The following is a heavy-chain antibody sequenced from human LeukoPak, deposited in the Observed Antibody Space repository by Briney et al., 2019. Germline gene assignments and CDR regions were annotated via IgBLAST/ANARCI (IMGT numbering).Heavy chain of an antibody. V-gene: IGHV3-74*01. J-gene: IGHJ4*02. Sequence: GGSLRLSCAASGFDFSSNWMHWVRHAPGQGLVWVSHIKGDGISTNYADSVKGRFTISRDIAKNTLYLQMNSLRAEDTGVYYCAKDHYWSIDYWGRGTLVTVSS. CDR2: IKGDGIST. CDR1: GFDFSSNW. CDR3: AKDHYWSIDY. D-gene: IGHD3-3*01.